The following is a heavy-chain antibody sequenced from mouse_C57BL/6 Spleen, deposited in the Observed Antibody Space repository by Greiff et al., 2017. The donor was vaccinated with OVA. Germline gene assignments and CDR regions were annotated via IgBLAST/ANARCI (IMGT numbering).Heavy chain of an antibody. CDR2: ISDGGSYT. V-gene: IGHV5-4*01. D-gene: IGHD2-1*01. Sequence: EVMLVESGGGLVKPGGSLKLSCAASGFTFSSYAMSWVRQTPEKRLEWVATISDGGSYTYYPDNVKGRFTISRDNAKNNLYLQMSHLKSEDTAMYYCARDQGNKGKDYWGQGTTLTVSS. J-gene: IGHJ2*01. CDR3: ARDQGNKGKDY. CDR1: GFTFSSYA.